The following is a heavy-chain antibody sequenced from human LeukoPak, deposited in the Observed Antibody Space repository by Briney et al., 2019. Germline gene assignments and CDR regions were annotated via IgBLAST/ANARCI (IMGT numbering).Heavy chain of an antibody. D-gene: IGHD3-3*01. J-gene: IGHJ6*02. CDR1: GYTFTSYD. CDR2: MNPNSGNT. V-gene: IGHV1-8*01. Sequence: ASVKVSCKASGYTFTSYDINWVRQATGQGLEWMGWMNPNSGNTGYAQKFQGRVTMTRNTSISTAYMELSSLRSGDTAVYYCARVQRKLYYDFWSGYYGDGMDVWGQGTTVTVSS. CDR3: ARVQRKLYYDFWSGYYGDGMDV.